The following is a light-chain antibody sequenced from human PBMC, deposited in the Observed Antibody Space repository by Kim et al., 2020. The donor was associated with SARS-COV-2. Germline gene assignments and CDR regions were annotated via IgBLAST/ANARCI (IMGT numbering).Light chain of an antibody. CDR2: TAS. J-gene: IGKJ1*01. CDR3: QQFSVSPWT. Sequence: DIQMSQSPSTLSASVGDRVTITCRASESISDWLAWYQQKPGKAPNLLIYTASNLESGVPSRFSGSGSGTEFTLTINSLQPDDVAMYYCQQFSVSPWTFGQGTKVEVK. CDR1: ESISDW. V-gene: IGKV1-5*03.